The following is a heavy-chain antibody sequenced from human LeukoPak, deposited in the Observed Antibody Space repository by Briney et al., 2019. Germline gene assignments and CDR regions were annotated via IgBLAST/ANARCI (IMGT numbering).Heavy chain of an antibody. D-gene: IGHD3-10*01. J-gene: IGHJ4*02. Sequence: GGSLRLSCAASGFTFRNYVIHWVRQAPGKGLEWVAVTSSDLDVKLYADSVKGRFTISRDNSRSTLYLQMNSPRPEDTAIYYCAREGYYGSGSPPSLYFDYWGQGTLVTVSS. CDR1: GFTFRNYV. CDR3: AREGYYGSGSPPSLYFDY. CDR2: TSSDLDVK. V-gene: IGHV3-30-3*01.